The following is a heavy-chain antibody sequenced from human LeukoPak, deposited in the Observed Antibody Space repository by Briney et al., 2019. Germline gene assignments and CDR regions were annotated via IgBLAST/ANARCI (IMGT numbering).Heavy chain of an antibody. CDR1: GFRIGNFW. V-gene: IGHV3-74*01. CDR2: SNDDGSKA. J-gene: IGHJ4*02. CDR3: ATAGNYRFDY. Sequence: GGSLRLSCAASGFRIGNFWMHGALQVPGKGPGVLSDSNDDGSKATRSDSVKGRFTIPRDNAKNTLYLQMNSLRAEDTAVYYCATAGNYRFDYWGQGTLVTVSS. D-gene: IGHD1-7*01.